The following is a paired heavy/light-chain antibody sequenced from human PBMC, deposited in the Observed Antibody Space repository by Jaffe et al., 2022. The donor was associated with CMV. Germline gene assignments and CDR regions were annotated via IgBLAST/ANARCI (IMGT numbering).Light chain of an antibody. V-gene: IGKV2-28*01. J-gene: IGKJ3*01. CDR1: QSLLHSNGYNY. CDR2: LGS. Sequence: DIVMTQSPLSLPVTPGEPASISCRSSQSLLHSNGYNYLDWYLQKPGKSPQLLIYLGSNRASGVPDRFSGSGSGTDFTLKISRVEAEDVGVYYCMQALQTPPTFGPGTKVDIK. CDR3: MQALQTPPT.
Heavy chain of an antibody. J-gene: IGHJ5*02. CDR2: TYYRSKWYN. D-gene: IGHD3-9*01. CDR1: GDSVSSNSAA. CDR3: ARDPDYDILTGYYRTNWFDP. V-gene: IGHV6-1*01. Sequence: QVQLQQSGPGLVKPSQTLSLTCAISGDSVSSNSAAWNWIRQSPSRGLEWLGRTYYRSKWYNDYAVSVKSRITINPDTSKNQFSLQLNSVTPEDTAVYYCARDPDYDILTGYYRTNWFDPWGQGTLVTVSS.